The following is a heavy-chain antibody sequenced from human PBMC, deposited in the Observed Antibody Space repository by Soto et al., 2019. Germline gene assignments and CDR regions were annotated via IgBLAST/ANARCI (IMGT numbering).Heavy chain of an antibody. J-gene: IGHJ4*02. CDR3: ARVRRDGYNFDY. V-gene: IGHV1-3*01. CDR2: INAGNGNT. Sequence: QVQLVQSGAEVKKPGASVKVSCKASGYTFTSYAMHWVRQAPGPRLEWMGWINAGNGNTKYSQKFQGRVTITRDTSASTAYMELSSLRSEDTAVYYCARVRRDGYNFDYWGQGTLVTVSS. CDR1: GYTFTSYA. D-gene: IGHD5-12*01.